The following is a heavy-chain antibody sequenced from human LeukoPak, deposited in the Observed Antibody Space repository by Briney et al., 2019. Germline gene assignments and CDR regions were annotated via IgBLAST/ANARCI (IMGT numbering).Heavy chain of an antibody. CDR1: GYTFTSYA. CDR3: ARTDVRYCTNGVCYLGY. Sequence: GASVKVSCKASGYTFTSYAMNWVRQAPGQGLEWMGWINTNTGNPTYAQGFTGRFVFSLDTSVSTAYLQISSLKAEDTAVYYCARTDVRYCTNGVCYLGYWGQGTLVTVSS. J-gene: IGHJ4*02. D-gene: IGHD2-8*01. CDR2: INTNTGNP. V-gene: IGHV7-4-1*02.